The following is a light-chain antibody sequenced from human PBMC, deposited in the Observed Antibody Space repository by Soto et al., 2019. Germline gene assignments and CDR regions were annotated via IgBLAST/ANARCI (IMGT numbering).Light chain of an antibody. V-gene: IGLV2-14*01. CDR1: SSDVGGYNY. Sequence: QSALTQPASVSGSPGQSITISCIGTSSDVGGYNYVSWYQQYQGKAPKLMIYDVSNRPSGVFNRFSGSKSGNTASLTFSGLQAEDEADYYCSSYTSSSTLLFGTGTKSPS. CDR3: SSYTSSSTLL. CDR2: DVS. J-gene: IGLJ1*01.